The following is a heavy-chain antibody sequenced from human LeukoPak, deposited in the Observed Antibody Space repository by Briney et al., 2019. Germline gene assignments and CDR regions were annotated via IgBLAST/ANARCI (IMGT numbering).Heavy chain of an antibody. V-gene: IGHV3-66*01. Sequence: GGSLRLSCAASGFTVSSNYMSWVRQAPGKGLEWVSVIHSGGSTYYADSVKGRFTISRDNSKNTLYLQMNSLRAEDTAVYYCARDWQYQPLHHWGQGTLVTVSS. J-gene: IGHJ4*02. CDR3: ARDWQYQPLHH. CDR2: IHSGGST. CDR1: GFTVSSNY. D-gene: IGHD2-2*01.